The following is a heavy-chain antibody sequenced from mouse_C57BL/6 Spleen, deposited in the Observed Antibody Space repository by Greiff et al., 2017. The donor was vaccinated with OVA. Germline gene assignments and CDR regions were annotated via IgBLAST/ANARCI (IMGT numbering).Heavy chain of an antibody. Sequence: VQLQQSGPELVKPGASVKISCKASGYTFTDYYMNWVKQSPGKSLEWIGDINPNNGGTSYNQKFTGKATLTVDKSSSTAYMELRSLTSEDSAVYYYARGDSFYAMDYWGQGTSVTVSS. V-gene: IGHV1-26*01. CDR1: GYTFTDYY. J-gene: IGHJ4*01. D-gene: IGHD2-13*01. CDR3: ARGDSFYAMDY. CDR2: INPNNGGT.